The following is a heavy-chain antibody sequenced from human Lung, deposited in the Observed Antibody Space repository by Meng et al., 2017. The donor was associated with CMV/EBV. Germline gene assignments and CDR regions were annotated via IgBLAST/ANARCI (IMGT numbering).Heavy chain of an antibody. Sequence: SCTASGFTFGDNAMNWVRQAPGKGLEWVGFIRSKAYGGTTEYAASVEGRFTISRDDSKSIAYLQMNSLKTEDTAVYYCSRFRGYPLYYYALDVWXQGTXVTVSS. CDR2: IRSKAYGGTT. D-gene: IGHD5-18*01. J-gene: IGHJ6*02. CDR1: GFTFGDNA. V-gene: IGHV3-49*04. CDR3: SRFRGYPLYYYALDV.